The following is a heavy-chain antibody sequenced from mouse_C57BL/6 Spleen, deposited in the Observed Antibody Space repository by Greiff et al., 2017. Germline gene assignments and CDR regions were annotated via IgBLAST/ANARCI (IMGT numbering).Heavy chain of an antibody. J-gene: IGHJ4*01. CDR2: ISYDGSN. CDR3: APNYYGTAMDY. D-gene: IGHD1-1*01. V-gene: IGHV3-6*01. CDR1: GYSITSGYY. Sequence: EVKLQESGPGLVKPSQSLSLTCSVTGYSITSGYYWNWIRQFPGNKLEWMGYISYDGSNNYNPSLKNRISITRDTSKNQCFLKLNSVTTEDTATYYCAPNYYGTAMDYWGQGTSVTVSS.